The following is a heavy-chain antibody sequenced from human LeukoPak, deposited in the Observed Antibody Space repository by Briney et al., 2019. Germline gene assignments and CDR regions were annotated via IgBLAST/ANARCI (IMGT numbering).Heavy chain of an antibody. D-gene: IGHD3-22*01. CDR1: GFTFSSYW. CDR3: ARVGGDYISGYYYVV. J-gene: IGHJ4*02. V-gene: IGHV3-74*01. CDR2: INSDGGST. Sequence: GGSLRLSCAASGFTFSSYWMHWVRQAPGKGLVWVSRINSDGGSTSYADSAKGRFTISRDKAKNTLYLQMNSLRAEDTAVYYCARVGGDYISGYYYVVWGQGTLVTVSS.